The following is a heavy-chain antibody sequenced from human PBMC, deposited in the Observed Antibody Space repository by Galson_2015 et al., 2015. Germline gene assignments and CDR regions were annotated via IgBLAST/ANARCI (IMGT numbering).Heavy chain of an antibody. CDR3: ARELYDFLTGDWALDI. Sequence: SLRLSCAASGFTFSTSDFHRVRQGTGKGLEWVSAIGTAGDTYYSGAVKGRFTISRENAKNSLYLQMNSLRAGDTAVYYCARELYDFLTGDWALDIWGQGTMVTVSS. D-gene: IGHD3-9*01. CDR1: GFTFSTSD. V-gene: IGHV3-13*01. CDR2: IGTAGDT. J-gene: IGHJ3*02.